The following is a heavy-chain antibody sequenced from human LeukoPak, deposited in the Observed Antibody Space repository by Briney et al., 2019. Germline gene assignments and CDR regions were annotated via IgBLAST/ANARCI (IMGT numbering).Heavy chain of an antibody. J-gene: IGHJ4*02. D-gene: IGHD3-22*01. CDR3: ARGDSSGYLNYFDY. Sequence: ASVKVSXKASGYTFTDYYMHWVRQAPGQGLEWMGRINPNSGGTNYAQKFQGRVTMTRDTSISTAYMELSRLRSDDTAVYYCARGDSSGYLNYFDYWGQGTLVTVSS. CDR1: GYTFTDYY. CDR2: INPNSGGT. V-gene: IGHV1-2*06.